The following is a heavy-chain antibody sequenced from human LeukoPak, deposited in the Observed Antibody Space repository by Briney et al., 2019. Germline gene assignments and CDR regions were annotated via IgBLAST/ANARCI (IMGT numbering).Heavy chain of an antibody. D-gene: IGHD4-17*01. CDR1: GGSISSSSYY. J-gene: IGHJ3*02. V-gene: IGHV4-39*01. CDR3: ARGLTTVTNDAFDI. Sequence: SETLSLTCTVSGGSISSSSYYWGWIRQPPGKGLEWIGSIYYSGSTYYNPSLKSRVTISVDTSKNQFSLKLSSVTAADTAVYYCARGLTTVTNDAFDIWGQGTMVTVSS. CDR2: IYYSGST.